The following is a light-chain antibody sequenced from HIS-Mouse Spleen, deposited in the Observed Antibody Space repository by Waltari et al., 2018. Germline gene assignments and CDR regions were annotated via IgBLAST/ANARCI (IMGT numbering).Light chain of an antibody. CDR2: DDS. CDR3: QVWDSSSDHVV. V-gene: IGLV3-21*03. Sequence: SYVLTQPPSVSVAPGKTARITCGGNNIGSKSVHWYQQKPGQAPVLVVYDDSDRPSGNPGRFSGSHSGNTATLTISRVEAGDEADYYCQVWDSSSDHVVFGGGTKLTVL. CDR1: NIGSKS. J-gene: IGLJ2*01.